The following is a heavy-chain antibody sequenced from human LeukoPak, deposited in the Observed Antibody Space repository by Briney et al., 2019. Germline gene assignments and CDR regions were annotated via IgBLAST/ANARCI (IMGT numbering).Heavy chain of an antibody. V-gene: IGHV3-48*01. Sequence: RGGSLRLSCAPSGFTHNRNNVSCVPDAPGEGVECVSDISITSITRYYADSVKGRFTITRDNANNSLSLQMNSLRADDTAVYYCERETILAVAGDFWGQGTLVTVSS. CDR3: ERETILAVAGDF. J-gene: IGHJ4*02. D-gene: IGHD6-19*01. CDR2: ISITSITR. CDR1: GFTHNRNN.